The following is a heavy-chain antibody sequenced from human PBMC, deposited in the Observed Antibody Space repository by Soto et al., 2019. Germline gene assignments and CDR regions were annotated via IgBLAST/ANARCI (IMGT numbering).Heavy chain of an antibody. CDR1: GFTFSSYA. J-gene: IGHJ6*02. Sequence: GGSLRFSCAASGFTFSSYAMSWVRRAPGKGLEWVSAISGSGGSTYYADSVKGRFTISRDNSKNTLYLQMNSLRAEDTAVYYCARDLSLTTNSIYYYYYYGMDVWGQGTTVTVSS. CDR2: ISGSGGST. D-gene: IGHD4-17*01. V-gene: IGHV3-23*01. CDR3: ARDLSLTTNSIYYYYYYGMDV.